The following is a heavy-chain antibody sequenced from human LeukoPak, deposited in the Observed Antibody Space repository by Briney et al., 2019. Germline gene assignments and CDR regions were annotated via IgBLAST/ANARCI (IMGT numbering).Heavy chain of an antibody. V-gene: IGHV4-34*01. D-gene: IGHD3-3*01. CDR2: INHSRST. CDR1: GGSFSGYS. J-gene: IGHJ4*02. Sequence: PSETLSLTCAVYGGSFSGYSWSWIRQPPGKGLEWIGEINHSRSTNYNLSLKSRVTISLDTSKSQFSLKLSSVTAADTAVYYCASNDPPITIFGVVPHRAFDYWGQGTLVTVSS. CDR3: ASNDPPITIFGVVPHRAFDY.